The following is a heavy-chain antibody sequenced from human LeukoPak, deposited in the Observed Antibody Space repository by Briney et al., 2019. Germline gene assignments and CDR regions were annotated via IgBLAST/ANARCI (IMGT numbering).Heavy chain of an antibody. CDR3: ARDRVRYSYEGGYIAY. D-gene: IGHD5-18*01. V-gene: IGHV3-30-3*01. CDR2: ISYDGSNK. Sequence: GGSLRLSCAASGFTFSSYAMHWVRQAPGKGLEWVAVISYDGSNKYYADSVKGRFTISRDNSKNTLYLQMNSLRAEDTAVYYWARDRVRYSYEGGYIAYGGREPWSPSPQ. CDR1: GFTFSSYA. J-gene: IGHJ4*02.